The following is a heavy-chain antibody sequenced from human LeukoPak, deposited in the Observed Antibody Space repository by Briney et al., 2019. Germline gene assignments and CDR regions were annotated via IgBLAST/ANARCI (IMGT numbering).Heavy chain of an antibody. D-gene: IGHD3-22*01. J-gene: IGHJ3*02. CDR1: GFTVSSNY. CDR3: AREYYDNSGGEDAFDI. V-gene: IGHV3-53*01. CDR2: IYSGGST. Sequence: GGSLRLSCAASGFTVSSNYMNWVREAPGKGLEWVSVIYSGGSTFYADSVEGRFTISRDNSNNTLYLQMNSLRAEDTAMYYCAREYYDNSGGEDAFDIWGPGTMVTVSS.